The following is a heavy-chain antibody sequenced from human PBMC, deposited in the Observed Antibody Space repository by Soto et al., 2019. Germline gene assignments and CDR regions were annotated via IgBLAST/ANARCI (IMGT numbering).Heavy chain of an antibody. CDR2: IYYSGST. Sequence: SETLSLTCTFSGGSISSYYGGWFRQPPGKGLEWIGYIYYSGSTNYNPSLKGRVTISVDTSKNQFSLNLRSVTAADTAVYYCARGLRYFDWISDYWGQGTLVTVSS. J-gene: IGHJ4*02. V-gene: IGHV4-59*01. D-gene: IGHD3-9*01. CDR1: GGSISSYY. CDR3: ARGLRYFDWISDY.